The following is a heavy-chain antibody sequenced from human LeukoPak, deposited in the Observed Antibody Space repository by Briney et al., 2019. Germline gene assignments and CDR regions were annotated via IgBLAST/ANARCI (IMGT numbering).Heavy chain of an antibody. J-gene: IGHJ1*01. V-gene: IGHV3-23*01. D-gene: IGHD6-13*01. CDR2: ISGSGGST. CDR1: GFTFSSYA. Sequence: GGSLRLSCAASGFTFSSYAMSWVRQAPGKGLEWVSAISGSGGSTYYADSVKGRFTISRDNSKNTLYLQMNSLRAEDTAVYYCAKSLPGYSSSWYEYSQHWGQGTLVTVSS. CDR3: AKSLPGYSSSWYEYSQH.